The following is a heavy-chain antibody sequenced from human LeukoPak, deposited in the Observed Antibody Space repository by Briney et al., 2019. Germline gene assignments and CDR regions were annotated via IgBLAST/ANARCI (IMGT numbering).Heavy chain of an antibody. Sequence: ALVKVSCKVSGYTVTELSMHCVRRAAGNGLEGRGGFDPEDGETLYAQKFQGRVTMTEDTSTDTACMELSSLRSEDTAVSYCATPNNYDSSGYGGGWGQGTLVTVSS. CDR2: FDPEDGET. V-gene: IGHV1-24*01. CDR1: GYTVTELS. J-gene: IGHJ4*02. CDR3: ATPNNYDSSGYGGG. D-gene: IGHD3-22*01.